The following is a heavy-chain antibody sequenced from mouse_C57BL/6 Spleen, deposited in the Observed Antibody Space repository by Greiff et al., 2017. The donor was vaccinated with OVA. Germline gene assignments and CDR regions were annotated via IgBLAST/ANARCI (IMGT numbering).Heavy chain of an antibody. Sequence: LVGSGGGLVKPGGSLKLSCAASAFTFSDYGFPWVRQAPEKGLEWVAYLISGSSTLYYAETVKGRYPISRDNAKNTLFLHRTSLRSESTSMYYCARRGEGYHYLYYFDYWGQGTTLTVSS. J-gene: IGHJ2*01. D-gene: IGHD1-1*01. V-gene: IGHV5-17*01. CDR2: LISGSSTL. CDR3: ARRGEGYHYLYYFDY. CDR1: AFTFSDYG.